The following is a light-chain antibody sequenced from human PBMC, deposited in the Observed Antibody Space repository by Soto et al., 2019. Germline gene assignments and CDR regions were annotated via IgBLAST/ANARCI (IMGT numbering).Light chain of an antibody. CDR2: AAS. CDR3: QQSYSTPSIT. Sequence: DIQMTQSPSSLSASVRDRVTITCLASQSISSYLNWYQQKPGKAPKLLIYAASSLQSGVPSRFSGSGSGTDFTLTISSLQPEDFATYYCQQSYSTPSITCGQGTRLEIK. V-gene: IGKV1-39*01. J-gene: IGKJ5*01. CDR1: QSISSY.